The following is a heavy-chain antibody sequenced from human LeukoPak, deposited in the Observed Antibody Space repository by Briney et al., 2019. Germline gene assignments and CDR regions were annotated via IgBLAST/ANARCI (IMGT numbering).Heavy chain of an antibody. J-gene: IGHJ4*02. CDR3: ARVGCTTTSCLAN. CDR2: IKQDGSEK. CDR1: GLTFSSYW. D-gene: IGHD2-2*01. Sequence: PGGSLRLSCAISGLTFSSYWMTWVRQAPGKGLELVANIKQDGSEKYYVDSVKGRFTISRDNAKNSLYLQMSGLRVEDTAVYYCARVGCTTTSCLANWGQGTLVTVSS. V-gene: IGHV3-7*01.